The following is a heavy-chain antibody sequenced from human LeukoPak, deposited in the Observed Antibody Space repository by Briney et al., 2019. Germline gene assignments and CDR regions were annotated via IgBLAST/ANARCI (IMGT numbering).Heavy chain of an antibody. D-gene: IGHD5-12*01. CDR1: GGTFSSYA. CDR2: IIPIFGTA. CDR3: ASGGYSGYTAPRYYYYGMDV. V-gene: IGHV1-69*13. Sequence: SVKVSCKASGGTFSSYAISWVRQAPGQGLEWMGGIIPIFGTANYAQKSQGRVTITADESTSTAYMELSSLRSEDTAVYYCASGGYSGYTAPRYYYYGMDVWGKGTTVTVSS. J-gene: IGHJ6*04.